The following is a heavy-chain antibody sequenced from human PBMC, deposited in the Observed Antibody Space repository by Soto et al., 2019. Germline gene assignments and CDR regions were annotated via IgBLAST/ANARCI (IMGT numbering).Heavy chain of an antibody. V-gene: IGHV3-11*01. CDR2: ISSSGSTI. D-gene: IGHD2-2*02. Sequence: GGSLRLSCAASGFTFSDYYMSWIRQAPGKGLEWVSYISSSGSTIYYADSVKGRFTISRDNAKNSLYLQMNSLRAEDTAVYYCARPPGYCSSTSCYSEYYFDYWGQGTLVTVSS. CDR3: ARPPGYCSSTSCYSEYYFDY. CDR1: GFTFSDYY. J-gene: IGHJ4*02.